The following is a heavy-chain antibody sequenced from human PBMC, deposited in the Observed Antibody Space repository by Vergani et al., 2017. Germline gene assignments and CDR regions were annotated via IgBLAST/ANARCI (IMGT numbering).Heavy chain of an antibody. D-gene: IGHD2-21*01. CDR2: IRSKANSYAT. J-gene: IGHJ4*02. CDR1: GFTFSGSA. Sequence: EVQLVESGGGLVQPGGSLKLSCAASGFTFSGSAMHWVRQASGKGLEWVGRIRSKANSYATAYAASVKGRFTISRDDSKNTAYLQMNSLKPEDTAVYYCTIPLGVLIAKNWGQGTLVTVSS. CDR3: TIPLGVLIAKN. V-gene: IGHV3-73*01.